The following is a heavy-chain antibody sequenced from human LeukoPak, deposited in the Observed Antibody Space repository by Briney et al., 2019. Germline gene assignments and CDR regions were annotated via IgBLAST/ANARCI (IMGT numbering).Heavy chain of an antibody. CDR1: GYTFTSYD. V-gene: IGHV1-8*01. J-gene: IGHJ5*02. D-gene: IGHD2-8*01. CDR3: ATCMNWEGDNWFDP. CDR2: MNPNSGNT. Sequence: ASVKVSCKASGYTFTSYDINWVRQATGQGLEWMGWMNPNSGNTGYAQKFQGRVTMTRNTSISTAYMELSSLRSEDTAVYYCATCMNWEGDNWFDPWGQGTLVTVSS.